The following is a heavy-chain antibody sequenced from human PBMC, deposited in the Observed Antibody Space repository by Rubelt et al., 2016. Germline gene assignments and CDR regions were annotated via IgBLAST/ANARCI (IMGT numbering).Heavy chain of an antibody. V-gene: IGHV3-30*04. D-gene: IGHD1-26*01. Sequence: VQLVESGGGLVKPGGSLRLSCAASGFTFSSYAMHWVRQAPGKGLEWVAVISYDGSNKYYAASVKGRFTISRDNSKSTLYLQMNSLRAEDTAVYYCARVGIVGATVLNYFDYWGQGTLVTVSS. CDR2: ISYDGSNK. CDR3: ARVGIVGATVLNYFDY. J-gene: IGHJ4*02. CDR1: GFTFSSYA.